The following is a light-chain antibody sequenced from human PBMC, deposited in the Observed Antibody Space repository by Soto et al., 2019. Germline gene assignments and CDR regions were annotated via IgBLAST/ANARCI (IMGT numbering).Light chain of an antibody. CDR1: QSVSSY. CDR3: QQRSNWPLT. CDR2: DAS. J-gene: IGKJ4*01. Sequence: EIVLTQSPATLSLPRAERATLSCRASQSVSSYLAWYQQKPGQAPRLLIYDASNRATGIPARFSGSGSGTDFTLTISSLEPEDFAVYYCQQRSNWPLTFGGGTKVDIK. V-gene: IGKV3-11*01.